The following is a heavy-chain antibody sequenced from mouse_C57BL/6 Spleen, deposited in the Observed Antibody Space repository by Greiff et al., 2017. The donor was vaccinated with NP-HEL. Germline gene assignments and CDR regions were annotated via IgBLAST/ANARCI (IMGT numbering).Heavy chain of an antibody. CDR3: ARGATVVATKGYYYAMDY. Sequence: VQLQQSGAELVKPGASVKLSCKASGYTFTSYWMHWVKQRPGQGLEWIGMIHPNSGSTNYNEKFKSKATLTVDKSSSTAYMQLSSLTSEDSAVYDCARGATVVATKGYYYAMDYWGQGTSVTVSS. CDR2: IHPNSGST. V-gene: IGHV1-64*01. CDR1: GYTFTSYW. J-gene: IGHJ4*01. D-gene: IGHD1-1*01.